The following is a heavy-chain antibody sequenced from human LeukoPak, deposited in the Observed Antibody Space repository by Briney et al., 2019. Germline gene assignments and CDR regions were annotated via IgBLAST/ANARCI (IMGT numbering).Heavy chain of an antibody. V-gene: IGHV3-15*01. CDR3: STLYRLDP. Sequence: YPGGSLRLSCATSGFTFSNAWMSWVRQAPGKGLEWVGRTKSKSEAGTPDYAAPAKGRFTISRDDSKNTLYLQMNNLKTEDTAVYYCSTLYRLDPWGQGTLVTVSS. CDR1: GFTFSNAW. D-gene: IGHD2/OR15-2a*01. J-gene: IGHJ5*02. CDR2: TKSKSEAGTP.